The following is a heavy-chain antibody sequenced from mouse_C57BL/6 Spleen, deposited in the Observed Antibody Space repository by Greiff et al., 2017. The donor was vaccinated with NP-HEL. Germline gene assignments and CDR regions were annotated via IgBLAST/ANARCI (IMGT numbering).Heavy chain of an antibody. V-gene: IGHV1-50*01. J-gene: IGHJ2*01. Sequence: QVQLQQPGAELVKPGASVKLSCKASGYTFTSYWMQWVKQRPGQGLEWIGEIDPSDSYTNYNQKFKGKATLTVDTSSSTAYMQLSSLTSEDSAVYYLARWREPAQATYFDYWGQGTTLTVSS. D-gene: IGHD3-2*02. CDR2: IDPSDSYT. CDR3: ARWREPAQATYFDY. CDR1: GYTFTSYW.